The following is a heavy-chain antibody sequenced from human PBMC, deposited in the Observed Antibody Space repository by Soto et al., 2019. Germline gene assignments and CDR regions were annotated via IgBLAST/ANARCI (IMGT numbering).Heavy chain of an antibody. J-gene: IGHJ3*02. CDR2: IYHSGST. D-gene: IGHD3-3*01. V-gene: IGHV4-4*02. Sequence: QVQLQESGPGLVKPSGTLSLTCAVSGGAISSSNWLRWVRQPPGKGLEWIGEIYHSGSTNYNPSLKSRVTISVDKSKNQFSLNLSSGTAADTAVYYCARVRGLRFLEGRDAFDIWGQGTMVTVSS. CDR1: GGAISSSNW. CDR3: ARVRGLRFLEGRDAFDI.